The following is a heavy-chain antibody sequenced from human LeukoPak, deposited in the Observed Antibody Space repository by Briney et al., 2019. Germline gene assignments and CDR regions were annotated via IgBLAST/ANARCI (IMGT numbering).Heavy chain of an antibody. Sequence: GRSLRLSCAASGFTFSSYGMHWVRQAPGKGLEWVAVISYDGSNKYYADSVKGRFTISRDNSKNTLYLQMNSLRAEDTAVYYCAKEEGDSYGTDYWGQGTLVTVSS. V-gene: IGHV3-30*18. CDR1: GFTFSSYG. J-gene: IGHJ4*02. CDR3: AKEEGDSYGTDY. D-gene: IGHD5-18*01. CDR2: ISYDGSNK.